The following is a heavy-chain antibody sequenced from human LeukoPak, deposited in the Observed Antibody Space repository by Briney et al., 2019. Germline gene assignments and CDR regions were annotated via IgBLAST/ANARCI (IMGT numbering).Heavy chain of an antibody. D-gene: IGHD2-15*01. CDR2: ITGDGGST. CDR1: GFTLDDYA. J-gene: IGHJ4*02. V-gene: IGHV3-43*02. CDR3: AKGYGCGGSCYYFDY. Sequence: GGSLRLACAASGFTLDDYAMHWVRQAPGKGLEWVCLITGDGGSTYYADSMKGRFTISRENSKNSLYLQMKRLRTEDTALYYCAKGYGCGGSCYYFDYWGQGTMVTVSS.